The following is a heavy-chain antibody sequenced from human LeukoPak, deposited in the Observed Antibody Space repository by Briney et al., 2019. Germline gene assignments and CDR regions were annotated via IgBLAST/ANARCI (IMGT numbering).Heavy chain of an antibody. CDR2: IIPILGIA. CDR1: GGTFSSYT. D-gene: IGHD2-2*02. CDR3: ARAPSSTSGYRYYYGMDV. V-gene: IGHV1-69*02. J-gene: IGHJ6*02. Sequence: GSSVKVSCKASGGTFSSYTISWVRQAPGQGLEWMGRIIPILGIANYAQKFQGRVTITAEKSTSTAYMELSSLRSEDTAVYYCARAPSSTSGYRYYYGMDVWGQGTTVTVSS.